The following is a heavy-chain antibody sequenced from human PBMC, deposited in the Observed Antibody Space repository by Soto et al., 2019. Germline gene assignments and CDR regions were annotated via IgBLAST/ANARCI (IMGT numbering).Heavy chain of an antibody. V-gene: IGHV3-48*02. CDR3: ARDPSTGYYDSSGYYRGAFDI. CDR1: GFTFSSYS. CDR2: ISSSSSTI. D-gene: IGHD3-22*01. J-gene: IGHJ3*02. Sequence: GESLKISCAASGFTFSSYSMNWVRQAPGKGLEWVSYISSSSSTIYYADSVKGRFTISRDNAKNSLYLQMNSLRDEDTAVYYCARDPSTGYYDSSGYYRGAFDIWGQGTMVTVSS.